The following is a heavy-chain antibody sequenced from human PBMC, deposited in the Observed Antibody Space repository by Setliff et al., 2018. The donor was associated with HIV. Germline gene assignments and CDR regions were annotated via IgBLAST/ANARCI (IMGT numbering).Heavy chain of an antibody. CDR3: AKGAGFYGDYTFDH. CDR2: IYSTGST. J-gene: IGHJ4*02. D-gene: IGHD4-17*01. CDR1: GPSINIHY. V-gene: IGHV4-59*11. Sequence: SETLSLTCTVSGPSINIHYWSWILQSPGKAFEWIGYIYSTGSTNYNPSLQSRVTSSMVASRNQFSLKVTSVTAADTAVYYCAKGAGFYGDYTFDHWGQGRQVTVSS.